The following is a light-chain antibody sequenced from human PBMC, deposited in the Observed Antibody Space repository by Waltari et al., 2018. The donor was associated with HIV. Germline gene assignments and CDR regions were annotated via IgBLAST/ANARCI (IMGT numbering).Light chain of an antibody. V-gene: IGLV2-14*01. CDR2: EVI. CDR1: SSDVGGYNY. J-gene: IGLJ3*02. Sequence: QSALTQPASVSGSPGQSITISCTGTSSDVGGYNYVSWYQPHPGKAPKPMIYEVINRPAGVSKRFPGSKSGNTDSLTISGLQAEDEADYYCSSYTSSSTWVFGGGTKLTVL. CDR3: SSYTSSSTWV.